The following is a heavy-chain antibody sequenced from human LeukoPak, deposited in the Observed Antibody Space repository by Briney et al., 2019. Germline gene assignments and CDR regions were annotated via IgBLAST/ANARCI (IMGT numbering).Heavy chain of an antibody. J-gene: IGHJ5*02. D-gene: IGHD4-11*01. CDR1: GGTFSSYA. CDR3: ARDQYSNYDDTEFDP. Sequence: GASVKVSCKASGGTFSSYAISWVRQAPGQGLEWMGGIIPIFGTANYAQKFQGRVTITTDESTSTAYMELSSLRSEDTAVYYCARDQYSNYDDTEFDPWGQGTLVTVSS. CDR2: IIPIFGTA. V-gene: IGHV1-69*05.